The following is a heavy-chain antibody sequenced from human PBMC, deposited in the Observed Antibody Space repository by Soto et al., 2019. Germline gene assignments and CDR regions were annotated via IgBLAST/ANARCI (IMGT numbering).Heavy chain of an antibody. CDR3: ARSIRGEFLAAADPYY. CDR2: IIPIFGTA. V-gene: IGHV1-69*13. D-gene: IGHD6-13*01. J-gene: IGHJ4*02. Sequence: SVKVSCKASGGTFSSYAISWVRQAPGQGLEWMGGIIPIFGTANYAQKFQGRVTITADESTSTAYMELSSLRSEDTAVYYCARSIRGEFLAAADPYYWGQGTLVTVS. CDR1: GGTFSSYA.